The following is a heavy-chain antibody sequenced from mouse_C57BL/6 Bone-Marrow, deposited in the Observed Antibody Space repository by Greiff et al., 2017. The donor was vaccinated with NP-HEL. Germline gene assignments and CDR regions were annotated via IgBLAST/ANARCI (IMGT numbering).Heavy chain of an antibody. J-gene: IGHJ3*01. CDR1: GYTFTSYG. D-gene: IGHD1-1*01. CDR2: IYPRSGNT. CDR3: AREYGSSPFAY. V-gene: IGHV1-81*01. Sequence: VKLVESGAELARPGASVKLSCKASGYTFTSYGISWVKQRTGQGLEWIGEIYPRSGNTYYNEKFKGKATLTADKSSSTAYMELRSLTSEDSAVYFCAREYGSSPFAYWGQGTLVTVSA.